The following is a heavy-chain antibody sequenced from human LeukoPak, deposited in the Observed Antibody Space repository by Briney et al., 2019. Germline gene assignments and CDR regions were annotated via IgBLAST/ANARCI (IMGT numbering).Heavy chain of an antibody. CDR3: AREVGATEFDY. CDR1: GGTFSSYA. V-gene: IGHV1-69*13. J-gene: IGHJ4*02. D-gene: IGHD1-26*01. CDR2: IIPIFGTA. Sequence: SVKVSCKASGGTFSSYAISWVRQAPGQGLEWMGGIIPIFGTANYAQKFQGRVTITADESTSTAYMELRSLRSDDTAVYYCAREVGATEFDYWGQGTLVTVSS.